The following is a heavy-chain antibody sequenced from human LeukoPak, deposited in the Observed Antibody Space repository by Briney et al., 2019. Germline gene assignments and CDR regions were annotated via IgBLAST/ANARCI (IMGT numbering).Heavy chain of an antibody. Sequence: GGSLRLSCAASGFTFSSYSMNWVRQAPGKGLEWVSSISSSSSYIYYADSVKGRFTISRDNAKNSLYLQMNSLRAEDTAVYYCARDRVAAAGTVFYYYGMDVWGQGTTVTVSS. J-gene: IGHJ6*02. CDR3: ARDRVAAAGTVFYYYGMDV. CDR2: ISSSSSYI. V-gene: IGHV3-21*01. D-gene: IGHD6-13*01. CDR1: GFTFSSYS.